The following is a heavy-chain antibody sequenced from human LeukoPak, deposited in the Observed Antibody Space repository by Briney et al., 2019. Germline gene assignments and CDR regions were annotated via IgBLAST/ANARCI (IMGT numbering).Heavy chain of an antibody. CDR1: GGSISSGGYY. D-gene: IGHD6-19*01. V-gene: IGHV4-31*03. J-gene: IGHJ5*02. CDR3: ARVHSSGWAYNWFDP. CDR2: IYYSGST. Sequence: SETLSLTGTVSGGSISSGGYYWSWIRQHPGKGLEWIGYIYYSGSTYYNPSLKSRVTISVDTSKNQFSLKLSSVTAADTAVYYCARVHSSGWAYNWFDPWGQGTLVTVSS.